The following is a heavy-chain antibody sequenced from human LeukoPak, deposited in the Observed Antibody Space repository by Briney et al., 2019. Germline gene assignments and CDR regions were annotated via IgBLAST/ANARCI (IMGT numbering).Heavy chain of an antibody. D-gene: IGHD6-19*01. V-gene: IGHV4-34*01. J-gene: IGHJ6*02. CDR3: ARAALHFIAVAATPDYYYGMDV. CDR2: INHSGST. Sequence: PSETLSLTCAVYGGSFSGYYWSWIRQPPGKGLEWIGEINHSGSTNYNPSLKSRVTISVDTSKNQFSLKLSSVTAADTAVYYCARAALHFIAVAATPDYYYGMDVWGQGTTVTVSS. CDR1: GGSFSGYY.